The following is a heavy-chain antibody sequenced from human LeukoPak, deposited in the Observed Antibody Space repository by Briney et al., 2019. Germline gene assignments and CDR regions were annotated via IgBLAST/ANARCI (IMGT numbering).Heavy chain of an antibody. D-gene: IGHD1-1*01. CDR2: ISASGSNI. J-gene: IGHJ4*02. CDR1: GFPLSSYS. V-gene: IGHV3-48*01. Sequence: GGSLRLSCAASGFPLSSYSINWFRQAPGKGLEWVAYISASGSNIYYVDSVMGRFTVSRDNPKSSLFLQMNSPRAEDTAVYYCARVKGTYFDYWGQGALVTASS. CDR3: ARVKGTYFDY.